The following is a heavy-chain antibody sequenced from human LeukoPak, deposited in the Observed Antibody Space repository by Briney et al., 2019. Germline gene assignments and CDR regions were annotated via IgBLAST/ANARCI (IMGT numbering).Heavy chain of an antibody. CDR3: SRGAQQLEYFEY. J-gene: IGHJ4*02. CDR1: GFTFSRYW. CDR2: INSDGRST. D-gene: IGHD6-13*01. V-gene: IGHV3-74*01. Sequence: GGSLRLSCAAAGFTFSRYWMHWVRHAPGKGLVRVSGINSDGRSTSYADPVKGLFTISRANTKNTLYLQMKSLRAEDTAVYYCSRGAQQLEYFEYWGQGTLVIVSS.